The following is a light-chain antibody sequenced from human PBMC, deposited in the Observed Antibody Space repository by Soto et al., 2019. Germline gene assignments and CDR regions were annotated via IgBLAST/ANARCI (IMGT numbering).Light chain of an antibody. Sequence: DIQMTQSPSTLSASVGDRVTITCRASQSISDWLAWYQHKPGKAPKLLIYKASSLESGVASRFSGSGSGTEFTLTISSLQPDDFATYYCQQYNSYSPTWTFDQGTKVEIK. CDR2: KAS. J-gene: IGKJ1*01. CDR3: QQYNSYSPTWT. CDR1: QSISDW. V-gene: IGKV1-5*03.